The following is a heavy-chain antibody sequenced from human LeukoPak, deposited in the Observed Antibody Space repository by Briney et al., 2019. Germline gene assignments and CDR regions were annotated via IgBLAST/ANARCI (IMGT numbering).Heavy chain of an antibody. D-gene: IGHD3-10*01. J-gene: IGHJ4*02. CDR2: INPKNGGT. V-gene: IGHV1-2*02. Sequence: GASVKVSCKASGYTFTGYYMHWVRQAPGQGLEWMGWINPKNGGTSYAKNFQGRVTMTSDTSINTAYMELSRLRSDDTAVYYCARRLTMVRGVTFDYWGQGTLVTVSS. CDR3: ARRLTMVRGVTFDY. CDR1: GYTFTGYY.